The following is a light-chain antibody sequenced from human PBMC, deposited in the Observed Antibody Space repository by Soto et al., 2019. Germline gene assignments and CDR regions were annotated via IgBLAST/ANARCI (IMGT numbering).Light chain of an antibody. CDR2: GNS. V-gene: IGLV1-40*01. CDR3: QSYDSSLSGFAV. J-gene: IGLJ7*01. Sequence: QSVLTQPPSVSGAPGQRVTISCTGSSSNIGAGYYVHWYQQLPGTAPKLLIYGNSNRPSGVPDRFSGSKSGTSASLAITGLQAEDEADYYCQSYDSSLSGFAVFGGGTQLTVL. CDR1: SSNIGAGYY.